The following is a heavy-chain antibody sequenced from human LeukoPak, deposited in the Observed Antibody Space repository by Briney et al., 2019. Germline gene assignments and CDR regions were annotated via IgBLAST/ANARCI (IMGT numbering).Heavy chain of an antibody. Sequence: PSETLSLTCTISGASISSYFWTWIRQPAGKGLEWIGLIYTSGSTNYNPSLKSRVTMSVDTSKNQFFLKLSSVTAADTAVYYCARGTRCSGGSCYPAWFDPWGQGTLVTVSS. V-gene: IGHV4-4*07. J-gene: IGHJ5*02. D-gene: IGHD2-15*01. CDR2: IYTSGST. CDR1: GASISSYF. CDR3: ARGTRCSGGSCYPAWFDP.